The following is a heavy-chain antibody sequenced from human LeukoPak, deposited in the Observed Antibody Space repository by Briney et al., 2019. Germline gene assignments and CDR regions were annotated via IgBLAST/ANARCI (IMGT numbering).Heavy chain of an antibody. V-gene: IGHV1-18*01. CDR1: GYTFTGYG. CDR2: ISAYKGST. D-gene: IGHD3-22*01. CDR3: ARADSGGYYVAYWY. J-gene: IGHJ4*02. Sequence: ASVKVSCKASGYTFTGYGIIGVRQAPGQGLEWLGWISAYKGSTKYPQMFQGRVTVTTDTSTSTAYMELRSLRSDDTAVYYCARADSGGYYVAYWYWGQGTLVTVSS.